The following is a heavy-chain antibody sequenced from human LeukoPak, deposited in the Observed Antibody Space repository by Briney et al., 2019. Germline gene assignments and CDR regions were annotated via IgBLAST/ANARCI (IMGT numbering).Heavy chain of an antibody. CDR1: GFTVTSQH. V-gene: IGHV3-53*05. D-gene: IGHD1-26*01. CDR3: ARDLVGATLALYYFDY. Sequence: GGSLRLSCAASGFTVTSQHMNWVRQAPGKGPEWVSIVFGGGSTYYADSVKGRFTISRDNSKNTLYLQMNSLRAEDTAVYYCARDLVGATLALYYFDYWGQGTLVTVPS. J-gene: IGHJ4*02. CDR2: VFGGGST.